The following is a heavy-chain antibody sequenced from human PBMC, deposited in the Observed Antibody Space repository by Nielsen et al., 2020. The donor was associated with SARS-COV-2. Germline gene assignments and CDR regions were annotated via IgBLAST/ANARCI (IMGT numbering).Heavy chain of an antibody. CDR1: GFTFSSYE. V-gene: IGHV3-48*03. CDR3: ARERGISGSGWYWGGEVYYYYGMDV. CDR2: ISSSGSTI. D-gene: IGHD6-19*01. Sequence: GGSLRLSCAASGFTFSSYEMNWVRQAPGKGLERVSYISSSGSTIYYADSVKGRFTISRDNAKNSLYLQMNSLRAEDTAVYYCARERGISGSGWYWGGEVYYYYGMDVWGQGTTVTVSS. J-gene: IGHJ6*02.